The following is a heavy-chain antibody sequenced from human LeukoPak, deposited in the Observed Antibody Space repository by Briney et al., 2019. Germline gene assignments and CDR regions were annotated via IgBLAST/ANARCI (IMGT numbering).Heavy chain of an antibody. V-gene: IGHV3-30*02. CDR2: IRYDGSNK. J-gene: IGHJ4*02. D-gene: IGHD4-23*01. Sequence: PGGPLRLSCAASGFTFSSYGMHWVRQAPGKGLEWVAFIRYDGSNKYYADSVKGRFTISRDNSKNTLYLQMNSLRAEDTAVYYCAKDLSGNEAIDYWGQGTLVTVSS. CDR1: GFTFSSYG. CDR3: AKDLSGNEAIDY.